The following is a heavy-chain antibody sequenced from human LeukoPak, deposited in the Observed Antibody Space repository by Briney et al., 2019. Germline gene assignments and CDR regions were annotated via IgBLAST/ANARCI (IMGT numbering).Heavy chain of an antibody. CDR2: IYYSGST. V-gene: IGHV4-59*01. CDR1: GGSISSYY. CDR3: AKALGPDASDI. Sequence: SETLSLTCTVSGGSISSYYWSWIRQPPGKGLEWIGYIYYSGSTNYNPSLKSRVTISVDTSKNQFSLKLSSVTAADTAVYYCAKALGPDASDIWGQGTMVTVSS. J-gene: IGHJ3*02.